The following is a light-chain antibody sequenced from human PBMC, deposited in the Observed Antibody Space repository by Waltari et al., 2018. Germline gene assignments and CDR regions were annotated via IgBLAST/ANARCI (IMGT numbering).Light chain of an antibody. Sequence: DIQMTQSPSSLSASVGDGVTITCQTSQSISNYLNWYQQKPGKAPNLLIYTASTLQSGVPSRFSGSGSGTDFTLTINNLQPEDFATYYCQQSHSSPFTFGQGTRVEI. J-gene: IGKJ5*01. V-gene: IGKV1-39*01. CDR1: QSISNY. CDR3: QQSHSSPFT. CDR2: TAS.